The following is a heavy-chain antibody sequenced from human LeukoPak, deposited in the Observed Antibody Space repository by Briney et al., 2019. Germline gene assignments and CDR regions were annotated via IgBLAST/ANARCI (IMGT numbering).Heavy chain of an antibody. CDR3: ARADTYYDILTGYGDY. V-gene: IGHV1-24*01. CDR2: FDPEDGET. Sequence: ASVTVSCKVSGYTLTELSMHWVRQAPAKGLERVGGFDPEDGETIYAQKFQGRVTMTEHTSTDTAYMVLSSLRSEDTAVYYCARADTYYDILTGYGDYWGQGTLVTVSS. CDR1: GYTLTELS. J-gene: IGHJ4*02. D-gene: IGHD3-9*01.